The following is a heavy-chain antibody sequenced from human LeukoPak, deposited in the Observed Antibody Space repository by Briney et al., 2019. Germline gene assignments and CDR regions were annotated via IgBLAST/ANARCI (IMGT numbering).Heavy chain of an antibody. Sequence: ASVKVSCKASGYTFTSYYMHWVRQAPGQGLEWMGIINPSGGSTSYAQKFQGRVTITRDTSTSTVYMELSSLRPEDTAVYYCARGGFRLEWVFYNNWFDPWGQGTLVTVSS. J-gene: IGHJ5*02. CDR1: GYTFTSYY. V-gene: IGHV1-46*01. CDR3: ARGGFRLEWVFYNNWFDP. CDR2: INPSGGST. D-gene: IGHD3-3*01.